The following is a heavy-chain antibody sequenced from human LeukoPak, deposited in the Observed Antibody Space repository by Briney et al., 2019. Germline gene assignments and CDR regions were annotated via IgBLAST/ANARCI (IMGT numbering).Heavy chain of an antibody. CDR2: ISSSGSTI. V-gene: IGHV3-11*01. CDR1: GFTFSDYY. D-gene: IGHD3-10*01. J-gene: IGHJ6*02. CDR3: ARDLGSENYYYYGIDV. Sequence: GGSLRLSCAASGFTFSDYYMSWIRQAPGKGLEWVSYISSSGSTIYYADSVKGRFTISRDNSKNSLYLQMNSLRAEDTAVYYCARDLGSENYYYYGIDVWGQGTTVTVSS.